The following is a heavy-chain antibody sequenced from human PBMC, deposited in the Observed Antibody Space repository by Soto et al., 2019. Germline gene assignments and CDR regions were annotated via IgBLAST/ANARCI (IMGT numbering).Heavy chain of an antibody. CDR1: GVSINSGGYY. Sequence: QVQLQESGPGLVKPSQTLSLTCSVSGVSINSGGYYWSWIRHHPGKGLEWIGYIYYTGHTFYNPSLKSRVAMSLDTSKNQFSLKLSSVTAADAAVYYCARGSQLERDALDIWGQGTIVTVSS. D-gene: IGHD1-1*01. V-gene: IGHV4-31*03. CDR3: ARGSQLERDALDI. CDR2: IYYTGHT. J-gene: IGHJ3*02.